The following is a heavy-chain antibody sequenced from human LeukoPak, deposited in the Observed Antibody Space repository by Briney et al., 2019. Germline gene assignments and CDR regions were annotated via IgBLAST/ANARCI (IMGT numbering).Heavy chain of an antibody. CDR2: IWYDGSNK. Sequence: GRSLRLSCAASGFTFSSYGMHWVRQAPGKGLEWVAVIWYDGSNKYYADSVKGRFTISRDNSKNTLYLQMNSLRAEDTAVYYCARGMTLRAFDIWGQGQWSPSLQ. CDR3: ARGMTLRAFDI. V-gene: IGHV3-33*01. CDR1: GFTFSSYG. J-gene: IGHJ3*02. D-gene: IGHD2-15*01.